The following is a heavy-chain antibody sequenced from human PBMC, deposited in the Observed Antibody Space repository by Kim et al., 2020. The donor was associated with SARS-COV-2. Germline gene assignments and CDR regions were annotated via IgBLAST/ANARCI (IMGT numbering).Heavy chain of an antibody. CDR2: TYYRSKWYN. CDR3: VGRHSSSLGFDY. D-gene: IGHD1-26*01. V-gene: IGHV6-1*01. CDR1: GDSVSTNGVT. Sequence: SQTLSLTCAISGDSVSTNGVTWNWIRQSPSRGLEWLGRTYYRSKWYNDYAESVKSRITINPDTSKNQFSLQLNSVTPEDTAIYYCVGRHSSSLGFDYWGQGTLVTVSS. J-gene: IGHJ4*02.